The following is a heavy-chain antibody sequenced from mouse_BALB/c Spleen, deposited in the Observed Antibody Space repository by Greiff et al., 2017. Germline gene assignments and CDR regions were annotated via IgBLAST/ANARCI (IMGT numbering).Heavy chain of an antibody. V-gene: IGHV1-85*01. Sequence: QVQLKQSGAELVKPGASVKLSCKASGYTFTSYDINWVRQRPEQGLEWIGWIVPGDGSTKYNEKFKGKATLTTDKSSSTAYMQLSRLTSEDSAVYFCARAARLPWFAYWGQGTLVTVSA. CDR3: ARAARLPWFAY. D-gene: IGHD3-1*01. CDR1: GYTFTSYD. J-gene: IGHJ3*01. CDR2: IVPGDGST.